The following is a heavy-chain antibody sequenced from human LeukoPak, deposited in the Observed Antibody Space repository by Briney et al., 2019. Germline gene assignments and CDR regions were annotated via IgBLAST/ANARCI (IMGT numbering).Heavy chain of an antibody. CDR1: GDSVSSNSAA. D-gene: IGHD3-3*01. J-gene: IGHJ4*02. V-gene: IGHV6-1*01. CDR2: TYYRSKWYN. Sequence: SQTLSLTCAISGDSVSSNSAAWSWIRQSPSRGLEWLGSTYYRSKWYNDYAVSVKSRITINPDTSKNQFSLQLNSVTPEDTAVYYCARERGNYDFWSGTYSPGFDYWGQGTLVTVSS. CDR3: ARERGNYDFWSGTYSPGFDY.